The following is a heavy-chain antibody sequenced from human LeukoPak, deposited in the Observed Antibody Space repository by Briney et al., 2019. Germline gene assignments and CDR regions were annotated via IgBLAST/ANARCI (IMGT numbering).Heavy chain of an antibody. J-gene: IGHJ3*02. CDR1: GGPISSYY. V-gene: IGHV4-59*01. Sequence: SETLSLTCTVSGGPISSYYWSWIRQPPGKGLEWIGYIYYSGSTNYNPSLKSRVTISVDTSKNQFSLKLTSMTAADTAVYYCARRGAGEKDDAFDIWGQGTMVTVSS. D-gene: IGHD7-27*01. CDR2: IYYSGST. CDR3: ARRGAGEKDDAFDI.